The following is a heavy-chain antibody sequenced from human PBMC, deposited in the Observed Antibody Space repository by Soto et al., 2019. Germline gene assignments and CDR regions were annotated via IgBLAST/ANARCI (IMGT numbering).Heavy chain of an antibody. D-gene: IGHD5-18*01. CDR2: INAYNGNT. V-gene: IGHV1-18*01. Sequence: QVQLVQSGAEVKKPGASVKVSCKASGYTLTSYGIRWVRQAPGQGLAWMGWINAYNGNTNYAQKLQGRVTMTKDTSTSTAYIELRSLRSDDTAVYCCAREVGYGLIDYWGQGTLVTVSS. CDR1: GYTLTSYG. J-gene: IGHJ4*02. CDR3: AREVGYGLIDY.